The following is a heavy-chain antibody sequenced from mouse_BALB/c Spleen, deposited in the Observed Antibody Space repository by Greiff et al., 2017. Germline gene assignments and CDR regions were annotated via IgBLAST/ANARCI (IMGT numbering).Heavy chain of an antibody. Sequence: LQQPGSELVRPGASVKLSCKASGYTFTSYWMHWVKQRPGQGLEWIGNIYPGSGSTNYDEKFKSKATLTVDTSSSTAYMQLSSLTSEDSAVYYCTRAYDGYYLDYWGQGTSVTVSS. D-gene: IGHD2-3*01. CDR1: GYTFTSYW. CDR3: TRAYDGYYLDY. V-gene: IGHV1S22*01. CDR2: IYPGSGST. J-gene: IGHJ4*01.